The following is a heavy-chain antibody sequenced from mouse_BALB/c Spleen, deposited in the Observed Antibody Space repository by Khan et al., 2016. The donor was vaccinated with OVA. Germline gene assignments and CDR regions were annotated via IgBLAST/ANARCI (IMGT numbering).Heavy chain of an antibody. J-gene: IGHJ3*01. D-gene: IGHD1-2*01. CDR2: IWGDGST. CDR3: ARELRLGGFAY. CDR1: GFSLTDYG. V-gene: IGHV2-6-7*01. Sequence: QVQLKESGPGLVAPSQSLSITCTVSGFSLTDYGVNWVRQPPGKGLEWLGMIWGDGSTDYNSALKSRLSINKDNSMSQVFLKMNSLQTDDTARYFCARELRLGGFAYWGQGTLVTVSA.